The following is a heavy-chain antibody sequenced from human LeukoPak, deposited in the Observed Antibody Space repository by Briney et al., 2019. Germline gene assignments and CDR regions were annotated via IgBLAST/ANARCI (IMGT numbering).Heavy chain of an antibody. CDR3: ARGGGSGSYYFPNWFDP. V-gene: IGHV4-38-2*02. D-gene: IGHD3-10*01. Sequence: SETLSLTCTVSGYSISSGYYWGWIRQPPGKGLEWIGSIYHSGSTYYNPPLKSRVTISVDTSKNQFSLKLSSVTAADTAVYYCARGGGSGSYYFPNWFDPWGQGTLVTVSS. CDR2: IYHSGST. CDR1: GYSISSGYY. J-gene: IGHJ5*02.